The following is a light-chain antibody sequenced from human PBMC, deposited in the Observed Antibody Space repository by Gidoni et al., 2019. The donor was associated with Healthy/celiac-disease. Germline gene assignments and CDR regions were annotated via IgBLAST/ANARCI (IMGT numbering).Light chain of an antibody. CDR2: GAS. J-gene: IGKJ2*01. CDR1: QSVSSN. Sequence: IVMPQSPSTLSVSPGERATLTCRASQSVSSNLDWYQQKPGQAPRLLIYGASTRETGIPARFSGSGSGTEFTLTISSLQSEDFAVYYCQQYNNWLYTFGQGTKLEIK. V-gene: IGKV3-15*01. CDR3: QQYNNWLYT.